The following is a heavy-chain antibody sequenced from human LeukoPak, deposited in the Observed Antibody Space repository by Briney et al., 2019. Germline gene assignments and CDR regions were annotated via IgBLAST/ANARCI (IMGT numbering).Heavy chain of an antibody. V-gene: IGHV3-23*01. CDR1: GFTFSNYD. D-gene: IGHD6-19*01. CDR3: ATWYSSGWHDAFDI. J-gene: IGHJ3*02. CDR2: ISGSGNRT. Sequence: GGSLRLSCAASGFTFSNYDMTWVRQAPGKGLEWVSSISGSGNRTYYTDSVKGRFTISRDNSKNTLYLQMNSLRAEDTAVYYCATWYSSGWHDAFDIWGQGTMVTVSS.